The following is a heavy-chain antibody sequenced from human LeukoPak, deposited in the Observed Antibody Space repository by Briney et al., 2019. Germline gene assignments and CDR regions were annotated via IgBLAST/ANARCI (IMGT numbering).Heavy chain of an antibody. CDR1: GRSISRHF. CDR2: ITHNEWT. CDR3: ARLLDNDSSGDPDTFDM. D-gene: IGHD3-22*01. V-gene: IGHV4-59*07. Sequence: SDTLSLTCSLSGRSISRHFWSWIRHPPGKGLDWIAFITHNEWTKYNPSLQSRVTISIDTSENNCSLKLTSVTAADTAVYYCARLLDNDSSGDPDTFDMWGQGTRVRVSS. J-gene: IGHJ3*02.